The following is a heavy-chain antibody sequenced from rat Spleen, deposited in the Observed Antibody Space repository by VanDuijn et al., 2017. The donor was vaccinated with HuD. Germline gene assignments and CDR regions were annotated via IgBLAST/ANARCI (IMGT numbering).Heavy chain of an antibody. CDR1: GFTFSDYN. J-gene: IGHJ4*01. D-gene: IGHD1-2*01. V-gene: IGHV2-19*01. CDR3: TRGIAAGVMDA. CDR2: IQSGGST. Sequence: VQLVESGGGLVQPGRSLKLSCAASGFTFSDYNMAWVRQPPGKGLEWMGRIQSGGSTDYNSALKSRLSISRDTSKSQVFLKMNSLQTEDTAIYFCTRGIAAGVMDAWGQGASVTVSS.